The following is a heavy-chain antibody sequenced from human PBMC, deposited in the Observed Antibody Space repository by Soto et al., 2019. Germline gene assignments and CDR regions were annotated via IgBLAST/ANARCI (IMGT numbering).Heavy chain of an antibody. D-gene: IGHD4-17*01. CDR3: ARDWVGDLAY. V-gene: IGHV1-18*01. Sequence: QVQLVQSGGEVKQPGASVKVSCKTSGYTFTSYGIIWVRQAPGQGLEWMGWISGYNGDTKYVQEFQGRVTLTTDTSTNTAYMEVRSLRSDDTAVYYCARDWVGDLAYWGQGTLVTVSS. CDR2: ISGYNGDT. CDR1: GYTFTSYG. J-gene: IGHJ4*02.